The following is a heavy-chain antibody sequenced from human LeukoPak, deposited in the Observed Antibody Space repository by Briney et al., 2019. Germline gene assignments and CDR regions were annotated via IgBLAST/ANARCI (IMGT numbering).Heavy chain of an antibody. Sequence: PGRSLRLSCAASGFTFDDYAMHWVRQAPGEGLEWVSGISWNSGSIGYADSVKGRFTISRDNAKNSLYLQMNSLRTEDTALYYCAKDLSSLGCSSTSCYTFDYWGQGTLVTVSS. CDR2: ISWNSGSI. J-gene: IGHJ4*02. D-gene: IGHD2-2*02. CDR1: GFTFDDYA. V-gene: IGHV3-9*01. CDR3: AKDLSSLGCSSTSCYTFDY.